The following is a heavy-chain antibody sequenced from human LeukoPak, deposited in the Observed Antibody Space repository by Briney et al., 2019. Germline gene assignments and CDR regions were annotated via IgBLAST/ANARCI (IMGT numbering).Heavy chain of an antibody. Sequence: PSETLSLTCTVSRGSISSYYWNWIRQSPGKGLEWIGYIDNTAKITTNPSLRSRVTISVDTPKNQFSLKLNSATAADTAVYYCASQQYPYEGPTDYWGQGILVTVSS. CDR3: ASQQYPYEGPTDY. CDR1: RGSISSYY. CDR2: IDNTAKI. J-gene: IGHJ4*02. V-gene: IGHV4-59*08. D-gene: IGHD3-3*01.